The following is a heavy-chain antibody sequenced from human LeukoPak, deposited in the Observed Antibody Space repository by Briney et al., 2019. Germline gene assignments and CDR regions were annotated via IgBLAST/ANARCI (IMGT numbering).Heavy chain of an antibody. Sequence: PGGSLRLSCAASGFTVSSNYMSSVRQAPGKGLEWVSVIYSGGSTYYADSVKGRFTISRDNSKNTLYLQMNSLRAEDTAVYYCARTTYYYDSSGYFDYWGQGTLVTVSS. D-gene: IGHD3-22*01. CDR1: GFTVSSNY. V-gene: IGHV3-53*01. J-gene: IGHJ4*02. CDR3: ARTTYYYDSSGYFDY. CDR2: IYSGGST.